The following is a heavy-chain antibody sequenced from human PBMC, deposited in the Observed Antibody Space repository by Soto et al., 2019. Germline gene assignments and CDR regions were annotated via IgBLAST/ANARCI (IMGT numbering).Heavy chain of an antibody. CDR2: FSGSGGST. Sequence: VGEASKKGLEWVSAFSGSGGSTYYADSVKGRFTISRDNSKNTLYLQMNSLRAEDTAVYYCAKTGPIAYSGGDCYKFLALALDISGQPLIRTVNS. CDR3: AKTGPIAYSGGDCYKFLALALDISGQPLIRTVNS. V-gene: IGHV3-23*01. J-gene: IGHJ5*01. D-gene: IGHD2-21*02.